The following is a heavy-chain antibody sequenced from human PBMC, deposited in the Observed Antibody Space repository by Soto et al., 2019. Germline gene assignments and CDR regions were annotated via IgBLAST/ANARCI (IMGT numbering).Heavy chain of an antibody. J-gene: IGHJ4*02. CDR1: GYTFTSYA. Sequence: QVQLVQSGAEVKKPGASVKVSCKASGYTFTSYAMHWVRQAPGQRLEWMGWINAGNGNTKYSQKFQGRVTITRDTSASTAYMELSSLRSEDTAVYYCARREGGGLQPFDYWGQGTLVTVSS. V-gene: IGHV1-3*01. D-gene: IGHD1-26*01. CDR2: INAGNGNT. CDR3: ARREGGGLQPFDY.